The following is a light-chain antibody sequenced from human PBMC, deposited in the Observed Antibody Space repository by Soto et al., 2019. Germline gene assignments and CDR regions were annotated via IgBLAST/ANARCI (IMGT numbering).Light chain of an antibody. CDR3: QQSYSSPRT. V-gene: IGKV1-39*01. J-gene: IGKJ2*01. CDR1: QSISSY. CDR2: AAS. Sequence: DIQMTQSPSSLSASVGDRVTITCRASQSISSYLNWYQQKAGTAPKLLIYAASSLQSGVPSRFSGSGSGTDFPLTISSLQPEDFATYHCQQSYSSPRTFGQGTKLEIK.